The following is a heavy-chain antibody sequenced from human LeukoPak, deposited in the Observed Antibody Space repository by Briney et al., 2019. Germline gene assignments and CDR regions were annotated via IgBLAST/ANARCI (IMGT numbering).Heavy chain of an antibody. CDR1: GFTFSSYS. Sequence: GGSLRLSCAASGFTFSSYSMNWVRQAPGKGLEWGSSISSSSSYIYYADSVKGRFTISRDNAKNSLYLQMNSLRAEDTAVYYCARSSLLLWFGELDAFDIWGQGTMVTVSS. V-gene: IGHV3-21*01. D-gene: IGHD3-10*01. CDR2: ISSSSSYI. CDR3: ARSSLLLWFGELDAFDI. J-gene: IGHJ3*02.